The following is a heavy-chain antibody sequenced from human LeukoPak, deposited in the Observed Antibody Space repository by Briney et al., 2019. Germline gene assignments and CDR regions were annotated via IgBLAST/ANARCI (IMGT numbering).Heavy chain of an antibody. V-gene: IGHV1-18*04. Sequence: ASVKVSCKASGYTFTIYYISWVRQAPGQGLELMGWISAYNGNTKYAQKFQGRVTMTTDTSTSTAYMELRGLRYDDTAVYYCARAMGGDYGMDVWGKGTTVTVSS. J-gene: IGHJ6*04. CDR1: GYTFTIYY. D-gene: IGHD2-21*01. CDR3: ARAMGGDYGMDV. CDR2: ISAYNGNT.